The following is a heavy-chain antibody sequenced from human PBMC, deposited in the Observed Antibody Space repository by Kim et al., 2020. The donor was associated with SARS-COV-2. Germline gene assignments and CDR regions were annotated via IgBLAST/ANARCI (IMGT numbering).Heavy chain of an antibody. Sequence: ASVKVSCKASGYTFTSYGISWVRQAPGQGLEWMGWISAYNGNTNYAQKLQGRVTMTTDTSTSTAYMELRSLRSDDTAVYYCAIVGWATTVTYYYYYYGMDVWGQGTTVTVSS. CDR2: ISAYNGNT. D-gene: IGHD4-17*01. V-gene: IGHV1-18*01. J-gene: IGHJ6*02. CDR1: GYTFTSYG. CDR3: AIVGWATTVTYYYYYYGMDV.